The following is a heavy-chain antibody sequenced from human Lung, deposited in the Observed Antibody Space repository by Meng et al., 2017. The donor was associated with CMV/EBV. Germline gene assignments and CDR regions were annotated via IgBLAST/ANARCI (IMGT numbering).Heavy chain of an antibody. CDR2: IKEDGSTK. V-gene: IGHV3-7*01. Sequence: GGSXRLSCVASGFTFTRHWMIWVRQPPGKGLEWVANIKEDGSTKLYVDSVKGRFTISRDNSKNSLFLQMNSLRVEDTAVYYCARGPDIGAFWGQGTLVTVSS. CDR3: ARGPDIGAF. D-gene: IGHD5-12*01. CDR1: GFTFTRHW. J-gene: IGHJ4*02.